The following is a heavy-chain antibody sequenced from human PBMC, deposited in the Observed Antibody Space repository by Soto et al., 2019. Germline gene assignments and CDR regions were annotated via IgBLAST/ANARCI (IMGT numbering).Heavy chain of an antibody. CDR3: TRGLTYYDFWLGHYTVTNDAFAF. CDR1: GGTFRGYY. J-gene: IGHJ3*01. V-gene: IGHV4-34*01. D-gene: IGHD3-3*01. Sequence: QVQLQQLGAGLLKPSETLSLTCAVYGGTFRGYYWSWVRQPPGKGLEWIGEINHSGRNEYNSSLKCRVNISIDTSKIQFSLNLSSVTAADTAVYYCTRGLTYYDFWLGHYTVTNDAFAFWGQGTMVTVSS. CDR2: INHSGRN.